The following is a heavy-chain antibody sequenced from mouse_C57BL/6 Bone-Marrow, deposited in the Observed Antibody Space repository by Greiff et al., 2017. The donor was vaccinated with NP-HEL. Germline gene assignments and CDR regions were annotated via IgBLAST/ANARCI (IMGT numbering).Heavy chain of an antibody. V-gene: IGHV1-59*01. Sequence: VQLQQPGAELVRPGTSVKLSCKASGYTFTSYWMHWVKQRPGQGLEWIGVIDPSDSYTNYNQKFKGKATLTVDTSSSTAYMQLSSLTSEDSAVYYCATYGNGGDYWGQGTSVTVSS. D-gene: IGHD2-1*01. CDR2: IDPSDSYT. CDR3: ATYGNGGDY. CDR1: GYTFTSYW. J-gene: IGHJ4*01.